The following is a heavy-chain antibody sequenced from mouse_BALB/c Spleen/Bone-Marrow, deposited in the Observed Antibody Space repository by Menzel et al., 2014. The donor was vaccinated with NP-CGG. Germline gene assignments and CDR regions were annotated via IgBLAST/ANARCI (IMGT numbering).Heavy chain of an antibody. J-gene: IGHJ3*01. CDR2: ISGGGGYT. CDR1: GFTFSNYG. V-gene: IGHV5-9-2*01. Sequence: EVKLVESGGGLVKSGGSLKLSCAASGFTFSNYGMSWARQTPEKRLEWVATISGGGGYTLYSDSVKGRFTISRDNAKNNLYLQLSSLRSEDTAVYYCARHAYYDQTEVSFVYWGQGTLVTVSA. CDR3: ARHAYYDQTEVSFVY. D-gene: IGHD2-4*01.